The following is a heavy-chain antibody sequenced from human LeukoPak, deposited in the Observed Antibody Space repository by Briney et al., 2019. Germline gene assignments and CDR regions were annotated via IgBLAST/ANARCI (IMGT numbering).Heavy chain of an antibody. CDR3: ARDPVGGSSRWFDP. D-gene: IGHD1-26*01. J-gene: IGHJ5*02. Sequence: SESLSLTCTVSGGSTSSGGYYWSWIRQPRGKGLEWIGYIFHSGGTYYNPSLKTRVTISVDRSKNPCTWKLSSVTAGATPVYNCARDPVGGSSRWFDPWGQGTLVTVSS. CDR2: IFHSGGT. CDR1: GGSTSSGGYY. V-gene: IGHV4-30-2*01.